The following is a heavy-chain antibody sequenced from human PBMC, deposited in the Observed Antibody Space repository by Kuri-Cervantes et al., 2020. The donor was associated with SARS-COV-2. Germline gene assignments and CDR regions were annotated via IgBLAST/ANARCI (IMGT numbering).Heavy chain of an antibody. D-gene: IGHD2-15*01. Sequence: SETLSLTCTVSGGSISSGSYYWSWIRQPAGKGLEWIGRIYTSGSTNYNPSLKSRVTISADTSKNQFSLKLSSVTAADTAVYYCASSGHKVAFDIWGQGTMVTVSS. J-gene: IGHJ3*02. V-gene: IGHV4-61*02. CDR3: ASSGHKVAFDI. CDR1: GGSISSGSYY. CDR2: IYTSGST.